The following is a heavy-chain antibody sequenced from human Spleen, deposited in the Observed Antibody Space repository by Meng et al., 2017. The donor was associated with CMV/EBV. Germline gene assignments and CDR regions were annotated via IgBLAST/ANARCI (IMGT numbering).Heavy chain of an antibody. Sequence: GSLRLSCTVSGGSISSYYWSWIRQPPGKGLEWIGDIYHSGSTNYNPSLKNRVTISVDTSKNQLSLKMSSVTAADTAVYYCARLMSSGWGKYFDYWGQGTLVTVSS. D-gene: IGHD6-19*01. CDR3: ARLMSSGWGKYFDY. J-gene: IGHJ4*02. CDR2: IYHSGST. V-gene: IGHV4-59*01. CDR1: GGSISSYY.